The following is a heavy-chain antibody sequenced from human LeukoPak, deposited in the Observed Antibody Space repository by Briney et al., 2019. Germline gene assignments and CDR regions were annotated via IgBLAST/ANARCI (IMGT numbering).Heavy chain of an antibody. CDR2: INPNSGGT. CDR3: ATGTYVLRYFDWSLGAFDI. J-gene: IGHJ3*02. CDR1: GYTFTGYY. V-gene: IGHV1-2*04. Sequence: GASVKVSCKASGYTFTGYYMHWVRQAPGQGLEWMGWINPNSGGTNYAQKFQGWVTMTRDTSTDTAYMELSSLRSEDTAVYYCATGTYVLRYFDWSLGAFDIWGQGTMVTVSS. D-gene: IGHD3-9*01.